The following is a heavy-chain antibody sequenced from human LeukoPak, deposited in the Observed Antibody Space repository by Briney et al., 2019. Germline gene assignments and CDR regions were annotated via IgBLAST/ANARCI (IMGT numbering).Heavy chain of an antibody. CDR1: GFTFTSSA. D-gene: IGHD3-22*01. Sequence: ASVKVSRKASGFTFTSSAMQWVRQARGQRLEWIGWIVVGSGNTNYAQKFQERVTITRDMSTGTAYMELSSLRSEDTAVYYCAAAPRGGSGYYNFDYWGQGTLVTVSS. CDR3: AAAPRGGSGYYNFDY. CDR2: IVVGSGNT. V-gene: IGHV1-58*02. J-gene: IGHJ4*02.